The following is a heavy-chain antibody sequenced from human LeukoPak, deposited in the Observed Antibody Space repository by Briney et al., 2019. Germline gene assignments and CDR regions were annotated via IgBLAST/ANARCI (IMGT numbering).Heavy chain of an antibody. CDR2: INHSGST. V-gene: IGHV4-34*01. D-gene: IGHD1-1*01. Sequence: SETLSLTCAVYGGSFSGYYWSWIRQPPGKGQEWIGEINHSGSTNYNPSLKSRVTISVDTSKNQFSLKLTSVTAADTAVYYCARHGNGAFDIWGQGTMVTVSS. CDR3: ARHGNGAFDI. CDR1: GGSFSGYY. J-gene: IGHJ3*02.